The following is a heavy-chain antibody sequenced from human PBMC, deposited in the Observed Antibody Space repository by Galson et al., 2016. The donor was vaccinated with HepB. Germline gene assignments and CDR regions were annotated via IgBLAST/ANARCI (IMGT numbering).Heavy chain of an antibody. V-gene: IGHV4-4*02. D-gene: IGHD1-14*01. J-gene: IGHJ4*02. CDR1: GGSIITNNW. Sequence: ETLSLTCAVSGGSIITNNWWTWVRQPPGKGLEWIGEIYHSGSTNYNPSLKSRVTMSVDKSKNQFSLKLSSVTAADTAVYYCASLDNRRGGEYWGQGSLVTVSS. CDR3: ASLDNRRGGEY. CDR2: IYHSGST.